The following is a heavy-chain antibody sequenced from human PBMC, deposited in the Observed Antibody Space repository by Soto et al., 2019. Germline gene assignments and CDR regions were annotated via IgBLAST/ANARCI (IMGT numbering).Heavy chain of an antibody. D-gene: IGHD1-26*01. CDR1: GDSFSSYY. Sequence: QVPLQESGPGLVKPSETLSLTCTVSGDSFSSYYWSWVRQPAGKGLEWIGRIYRNGDSDYTSSLKSRVTLSIDTSKKQFSLKLNSVTAADTAVYYCARDTRLEGATVGLYDFWGQGTLVTVSS. CDR2: IYRNGDS. J-gene: IGHJ4*02. V-gene: IGHV4-4*07. CDR3: ARDTRLEGATVGLYDF.